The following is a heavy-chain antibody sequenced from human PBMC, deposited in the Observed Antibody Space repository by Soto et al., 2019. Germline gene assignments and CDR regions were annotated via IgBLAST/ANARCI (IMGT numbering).Heavy chain of an antibody. CDR2: IYYSGST. V-gene: IGHV4-30-4*01. J-gene: IGHJ5*02. CDR1: GCSISSGDYY. Sequence: PXETLSLTCTVSGCSISSGDYYWSWIRQPPGKGLEWIGYIYYSGSTYYNPSLKSRVTISVDTSKNQFSLKLSSVTAADTAVYYCARVGRYCSSTSCRNWFDHWGQGTLVTVSS. CDR3: ARVGRYCSSTSCRNWFDH. D-gene: IGHD2-2*01.